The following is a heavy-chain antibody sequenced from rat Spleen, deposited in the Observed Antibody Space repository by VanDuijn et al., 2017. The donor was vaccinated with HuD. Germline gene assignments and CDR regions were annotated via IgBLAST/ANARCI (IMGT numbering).Heavy chain of an antibody. CDR1: GFTFNNYS. CDR2: ITKTGDNT. CDR3: TRHNSGYFDD. Sequence: EVQLVESGGGLVQPGRSLKLSCVASGFTFNNYSMTWIRQAPGKGLEWIASITKTGDNTYYPDSVQGRFTISRDNAKRTLYLQMNSRRSEDTANYYCTRHNSGYFDDWGQGVMVTVSS. V-gene: IGHV5-31*01. J-gene: IGHJ2*01. D-gene: IGHD4-3*01.